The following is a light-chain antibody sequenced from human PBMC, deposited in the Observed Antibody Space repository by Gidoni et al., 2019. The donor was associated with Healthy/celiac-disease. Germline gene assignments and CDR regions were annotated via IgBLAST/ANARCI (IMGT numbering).Light chain of an antibody. Sequence: DIVMTQSPDSLAVSLGERATINCKSSQSVLYSSNNKNYVAWYQQKPGQPPKLLIYWAATRESGVPDRFSGSGSGTDFTRTISSLQAEDVAVYYCQQYYSTPLTFGQGTRLEIK. V-gene: IGKV4-1*01. CDR1: QSVLYSSNNKNY. CDR2: WAA. CDR3: QQYYSTPLT. J-gene: IGKJ5*01.